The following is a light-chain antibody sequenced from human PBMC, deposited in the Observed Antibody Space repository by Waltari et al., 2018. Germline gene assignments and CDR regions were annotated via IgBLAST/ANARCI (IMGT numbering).Light chain of an antibody. J-gene: IGKJ2*01. CDR1: QHVGTY. Sequence: DIQLTQSPSSLYESVGNRVTVHWRASQHVGTYLNWYQQQPGKAPKLLIYAASSLNTGVPSRFSGSGSGTEFSLTISSLQPEDFATYYCQQGYNSPPTFGQGTKLESK. V-gene: IGKV1-39*01. CDR3: QQGYNSPPT. CDR2: AAS.